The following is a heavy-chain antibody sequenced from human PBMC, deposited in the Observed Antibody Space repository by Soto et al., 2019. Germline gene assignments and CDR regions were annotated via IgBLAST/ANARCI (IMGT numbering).Heavy chain of an antibody. J-gene: IGHJ4*02. V-gene: IGHV3-48*01. CDR1: GFTFNSYS. CDR3: ARDPHYDILTGSNPFDY. Sequence: GGSLRLSCAASGFTFNSYSMNWVRQAPGKGLEWVSYISSSSTTKYYTDSVKGRFAISRDNSKNTLYLQMNSLRAEDTAVYYCARDPHYDILTGSNPFDYWGQGTLVTVSS. CDR2: ISSSSTTK. D-gene: IGHD3-9*01.